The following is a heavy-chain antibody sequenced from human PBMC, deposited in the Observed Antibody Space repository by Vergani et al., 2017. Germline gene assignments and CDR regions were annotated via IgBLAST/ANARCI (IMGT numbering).Heavy chain of an antibody. D-gene: IGHD1-26*01. CDR1: GGTFSSYA. J-gene: IGHJ4*02. V-gene: IGHV1-69*12. Sequence: QVQLVQSGAEVKKPGSSVKVSCKASGGTFSSYAISWVRQAPGLGLEWMGGIIPIFCTANYAQKFQGRVTITAAESTSTAYMELSSLRSEDTSVYYWAREGYSGSYYARWGQGTLVTVSS. CDR2: IIPIFCTA. CDR3: AREGYSGSYYAR.